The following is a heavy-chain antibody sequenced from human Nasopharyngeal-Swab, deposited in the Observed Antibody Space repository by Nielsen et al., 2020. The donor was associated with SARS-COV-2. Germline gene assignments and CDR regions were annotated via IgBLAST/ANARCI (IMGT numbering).Heavy chain of an antibody. CDR2: ISYDGSNK. Sequence: GESLKISCAASEFTFSSYAMHWVRQAPGKGLEWVAVISYDGSNKYYADSVKGRFTISRDNSKNTLYLQMNSLRAEDTAVYYCARDQLGDTAMVTLDYWGQGTLVTVSS. D-gene: IGHD5-18*01. V-gene: IGHV3-30*04. CDR3: ARDQLGDTAMVTLDY. J-gene: IGHJ4*02. CDR1: EFTFSSYA.